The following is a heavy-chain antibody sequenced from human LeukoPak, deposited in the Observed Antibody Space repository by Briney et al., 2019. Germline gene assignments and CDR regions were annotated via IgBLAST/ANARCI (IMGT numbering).Heavy chain of an antibody. CDR3: ASNLSGSYYNWFDP. CDR1: GGSVSSGSYY. CDR2: IYYSGST. D-gene: IGHD1-26*01. V-gene: IGHV4-61*01. Sequence: SETLSLTCTASGGSVSSGSYYWSWIRQPPGKGLEWLGYIYYSGSTNYNPSLKSRVTISVDTSKNQFSLKLSSVTAADTAVYYCASNLSGSYYNWFDPWGQGTLVTVSS. J-gene: IGHJ5*02.